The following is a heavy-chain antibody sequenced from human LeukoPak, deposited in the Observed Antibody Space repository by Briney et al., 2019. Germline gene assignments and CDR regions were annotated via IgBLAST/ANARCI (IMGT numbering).Heavy chain of an antibody. CDR1: GGSISSYY. J-gene: IGHJ5*02. CDR2: IYHSGST. CDR3: ARGTLPFDP. Sequence: SETLSLTCTVSGGSISSYYWSWIRQPPGKGLEWIGEIYHSGSTNYNPSLKSRVTISVDKSKNQFSLKLSSVTAADTAVYYCARGTLPFDPWGQGTLVTVSS. V-gene: IGHV4-59*12.